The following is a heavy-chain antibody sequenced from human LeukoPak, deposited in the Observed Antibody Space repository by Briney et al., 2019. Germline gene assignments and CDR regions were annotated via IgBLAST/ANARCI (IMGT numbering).Heavy chain of an antibody. CDR2: IYTSGST. CDR1: GGSISSYY. D-gene: IGHD1-7*01. V-gene: IGHV4-4*07. Sequence: KPSETLSLTCTVSGGSISSYYWSWVRQPAGKGLGWIGRIYTSGSTNYNPCLKSRVTMSVDTSKNQFSLKLSSVTAADTAVYYCASKGRWNYGLDYWGQGTLVTVSS. CDR3: ASKGRWNYGLDY. J-gene: IGHJ4*02.